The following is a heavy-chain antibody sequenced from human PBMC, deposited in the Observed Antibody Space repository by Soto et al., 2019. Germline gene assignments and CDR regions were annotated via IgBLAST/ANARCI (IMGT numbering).Heavy chain of an antibody. Sequence: PSETLSLTCTVSGGSISSYYWSWIRQPPGKGLEWIGYIYYSGSTNYNPSLKSRVTISVDTSKNQFSLKLSSVTAADTAVYYCARGQLSGSYFNYYYGMDVWGQGTTVTVS. CDR3: ARGQLSGSYFNYYYGMDV. J-gene: IGHJ6*02. CDR1: GGSISSYY. V-gene: IGHV4-59*01. CDR2: IYYSGST. D-gene: IGHD1-26*01.